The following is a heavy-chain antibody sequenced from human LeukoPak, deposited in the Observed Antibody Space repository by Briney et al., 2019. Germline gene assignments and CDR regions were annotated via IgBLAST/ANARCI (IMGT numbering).Heavy chain of an antibody. J-gene: IGHJ4*02. Sequence: TSVKVSCKASGYTFTTYAMSWVRQAPGQGLEWMGWINTNTGASTYAQGFTGRFVFSLDTSVSTAYLEIGSLKAEDTAVYYCARGWLWQQLVHVYWGQGTLVTVSS. CDR2: INTNTGAS. D-gene: IGHD6-13*01. V-gene: IGHV7-4-1*01. CDR3: ARGWLWQQLVHVY. CDR1: GYTFTTYA.